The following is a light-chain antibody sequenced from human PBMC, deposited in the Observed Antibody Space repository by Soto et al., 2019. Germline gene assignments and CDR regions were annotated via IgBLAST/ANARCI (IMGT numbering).Light chain of an antibody. CDR3: LSADSGRTTSYRV. V-gene: IGLV3-16*01. CDR2: KDS. Sequence: SYELTQPPSVSVSLGQMARITCSGEGLPRKYAYWYQQKPGQPPVLVIHKDSERPSGIPERFSGSSSGTIATLTITGDQAEDEADYYCLSADSGRTTSYRVFGGGTKLTVL. J-gene: IGLJ3*02. CDR1: GLPRKY.